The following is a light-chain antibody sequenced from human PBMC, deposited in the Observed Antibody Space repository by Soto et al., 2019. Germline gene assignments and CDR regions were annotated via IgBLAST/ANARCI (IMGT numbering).Light chain of an antibody. Sequence: EIVLTQSPATLSVSPGERATLSCRASQSVSGNLAWYQQKPGQAPRLLIYGASTRATGIPARFSGSGSGTEFTLTISGLQSEDFAVYYCQQYNSWPPLTFGGGTKVEIK. CDR3: QQYNSWPPLT. J-gene: IGKJ4*01. V-gene: IGKV3-15*01. CDR2: GAS. CDR1: QSVSGN.